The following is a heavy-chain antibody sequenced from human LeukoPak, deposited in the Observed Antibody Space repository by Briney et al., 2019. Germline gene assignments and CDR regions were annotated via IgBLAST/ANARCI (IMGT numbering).Heavy chain of an antibody. D-gene: IGHD3-3*01. CDR1: GGSFTGYY. CDR3: ARARGFWSGYQPNAFDI. CDR2: IYTSGST. J-gene: IGHJ3*02. Sequence: SETLSLTCAVYGGSFTGYYWSWIRQPAGKGLEWIGRIYTSGSTNYNPSLKSRVTISVDTSKNQFSLKLSSVTAADTAVYYCARARGFWSGYQPNAFDIWGQGTMVTVSS. V-gene: IGHV4-59*10.